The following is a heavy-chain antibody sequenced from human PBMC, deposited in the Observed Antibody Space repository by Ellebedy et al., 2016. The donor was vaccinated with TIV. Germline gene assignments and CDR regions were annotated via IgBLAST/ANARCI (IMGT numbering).Heavy chain of an antibody. CDR3: ARTGYSSGWKGGYGMDV. D-gene: IGHD6-19*01. Sequence: AASVKVSCKASGYTFTSYYIHWVRHAPGQGLEWMGIINPSGGSTSYAQKFQGRVTMTRDTSTSTVYMELSSLRSEDTAVYYCARTGYSSGWKGGYGMDVWGQGTTVTVSS. V-gene: IGHV1-46*01. CDR2: INPSGGST. CDR1: GYTFTSYY. J-gene: IGHJ6*02.